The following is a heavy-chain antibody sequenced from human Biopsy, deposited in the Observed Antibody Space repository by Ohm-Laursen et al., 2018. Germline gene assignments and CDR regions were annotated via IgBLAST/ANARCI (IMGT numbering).Heavy chain of an antibody. D-gene: IGHD1-7*01. CDR3: GRAVRNQLLTDP. J-gene: IGHJ5*02. CDR2: LNPVSGNS. Sequence: GSSVKVSCNVSGYTFTSYDIIWVRQASGQGPEWIGWLNPVSGNSNFGQKFRGRVTVTSDTSISTAYMELSGLTSDDTATYYCGRAVRNQLLTDPWGQGTLVTVTS. CDR1: GYTFTSYD. V-gene: IGHV1-8*01.